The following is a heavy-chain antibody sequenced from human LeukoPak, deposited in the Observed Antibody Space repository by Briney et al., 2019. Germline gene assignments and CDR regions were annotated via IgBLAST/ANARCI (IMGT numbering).Heavy chain of an antibody. D-gene: IGHD3-22*01. CDR2: ISGSGGVT. CDR1: GITLSNYG. Sequence: GGPLRLSCAVSGITLSNYGMSWVRQAPGKGLEWVAGISGSGGVTYYADSVKGRFTISRDNPKNTLYLQMNSLRAEDTAVYFCAKRGVVIRVILVGFHKEAYYFDSWGQGALVTVSS. V-gene: IGHV3-23*01. J-gene: IGHJ4*02. CDR3: AKRGVVIRVILVGFHKEAYYFDS.